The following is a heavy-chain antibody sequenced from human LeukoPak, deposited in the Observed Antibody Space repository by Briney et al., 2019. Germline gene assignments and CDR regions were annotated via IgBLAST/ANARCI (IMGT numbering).Heavy chain of an antibody. CDR1: GFTFSSYA. D-gene: IGHD3-22*01. J-gene: IGHJ6*02. Sequence: GGSLRLSCAAYGFTFSSYAMSWVRQAPGKGLEWVSAISGSGGSTYYADSVKGRFTISRDNSKNTLYLQMTSLRAEDTAVYYCAKAGDYYDSSGCMDVWGQGTTVTVSS. V-gene: IGHV3-23*01. CDR3: AKAGDYYDSSGCMDV. CDR2: ISGSGGST.